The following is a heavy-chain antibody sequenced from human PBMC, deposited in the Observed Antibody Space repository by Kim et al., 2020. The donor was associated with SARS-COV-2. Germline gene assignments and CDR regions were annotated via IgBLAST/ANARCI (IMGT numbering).Heavy chain of an antibody. D-gene: IGHD3-10*01. Sequence: NSSLKSRVTISVDTSKNQFSLKLRSVTAADTAVYYCARIAGGSGTYYFDYWGQGTLVTVSS. V-gene: IGHV4-39*07. J-gene: IGHJ4*02. CDR3: ARIAGGSGTYYFDY.